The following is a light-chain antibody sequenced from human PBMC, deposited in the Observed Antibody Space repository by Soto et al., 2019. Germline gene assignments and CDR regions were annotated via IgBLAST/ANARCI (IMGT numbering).Light chain of an antibody. J-gene: IGKJ3*01. CDR2: DAS. Sequence: EIVLTQSPATLSLSPGERATLSCRASQSISSYLAWDQQKPDQAPRLLIYDASNRATGIPARFSGSGSETDFTLTISSLEPEDFAVYYCHQRSTWPFTFGPGTKVDIK. CDR1: QSISSY. CDR3: HQRSTWPFT. V-gene: IGKV3-11*01.